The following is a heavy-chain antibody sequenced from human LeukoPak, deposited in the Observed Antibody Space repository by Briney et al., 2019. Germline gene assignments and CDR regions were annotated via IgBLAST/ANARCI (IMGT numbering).Heavy chain of an antibody. D-gene: IGHD3-16*02. CDR1: GFTFSSYG. Sequence: QSGGSLRLSCAASGFTFSSYGMHWVRQAPGKGLEWVAVIWYDGSNKYYADSVKGRFTISRDNSKNTLYLQMNSLRAEDTAVYYCARDFPAYRRKFDYWGQGTLVTVSS. J-gene: IGHJ4*02. CDR2: IWYDGSNK. CDR3: ARDFPAYRRKFDY. V-gene: IGHV3-33*01.